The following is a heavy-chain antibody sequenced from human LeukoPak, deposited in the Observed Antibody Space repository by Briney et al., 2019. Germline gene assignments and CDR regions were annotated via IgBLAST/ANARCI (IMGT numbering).Heavy chain of an antibody. CDR3: ARDSWGAMVTFDY. Sequence: SETLSLTCTVSGGSISSGSYYWSWIRQPAGKGLEWIGRIYTSGSTNYNPSLKSRVTMSVDTSKNQFSLKLSSVTAADTAVYYCARDSWGAMVTFDYWGQGTLVTVSS. D-gene: IGHD5-18*01. CDR2: IYTSGST. J-gene: IGHJ4*02. CDR1: GGSISSGSYY. V-gene: IGHV4-61*02.